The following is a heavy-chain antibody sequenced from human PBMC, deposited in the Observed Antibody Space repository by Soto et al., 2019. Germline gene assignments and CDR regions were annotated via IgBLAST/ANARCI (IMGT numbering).Heavy chain of an antibody. Sequence: GGSLRPSCAASGFTVSSSYMSWVRQAPGKGLEWVSVIYSGGNTYYADSVQGRFTISRDNSKNTLYLQMNSLRAEDTAVFYCARADRSWSGYYYYYYMDVWGKGTTVTVSS. CDR2: IYSGGNT. V-gene: IGHV3-53*01. CDR3: ARADRSWSGYYYYYYMDV. J-gene: IGHJ6*03. CDR1: GFTVSSSY.